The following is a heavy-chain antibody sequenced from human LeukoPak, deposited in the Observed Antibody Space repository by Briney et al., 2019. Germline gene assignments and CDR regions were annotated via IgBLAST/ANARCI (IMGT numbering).Heavy chain of an antibody. D-gene: IGHD6-19*01. CDR2: ISYDGSNK. Sequence: PGTSLRLSCAASGFTFSSYAMHWVRQAPGKGLEWVAVISYDGSNKYYADSVKGRFTISRDNSKNTLYLQMNSLRAEDTAVYYCAREGTRYSSDYGMDVWGQGTTVTVSS. J-gene: IGHJ6*02. V-gene: IGHV3-30-3*01. CDR3: AREGTRYSSDYGMDV. CDR1: GFTFSSYA.